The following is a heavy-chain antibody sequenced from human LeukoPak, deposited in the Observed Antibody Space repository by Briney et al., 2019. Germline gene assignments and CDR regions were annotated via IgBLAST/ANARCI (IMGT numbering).Heavy chain of an antibody. CDR3: ASVLWFGGIFFDY. J-gene: IGHJ4*02. CDR1: GFTFSTYS. CDR2: ISSNSNYR. V-gene: IGHV3-21*04. D-gene: IGHD3-10*01. Sequence: GGSLRLSCAASGFTFSTYSMNWVRQAPGKGLEWVSCISSNSNYRNYANSVKGRFTISRDNAKNSLYLQMNSLRAEDTAVYYCASVLWFGGIFFDYWGQGTLVTVSS.